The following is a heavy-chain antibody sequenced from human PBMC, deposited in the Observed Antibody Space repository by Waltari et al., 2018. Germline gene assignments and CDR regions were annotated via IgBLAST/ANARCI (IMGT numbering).Heavy chain of an antibody. V-gene: IGHV3-74*01. CDR1: GFTSRRSG. J-gene: IGHJ6*02. CDR2: ISSDGSTI. Sequence: EEQLVESGGGVAQPGESRSIPCAASGFTSRRSGMDWVRQAPGKGLGWVSRISSDGSTITYADSVKGRFTISRDNAKNTLYVQMNRLRAEDTAVYYCARVATKTYSSPVPGRPYYYGMDVWGQGTTVTVSS. CDR3: ARVATKTYSSPVPGRPYYYGMDV. D-gene: IGHD3-22*01.